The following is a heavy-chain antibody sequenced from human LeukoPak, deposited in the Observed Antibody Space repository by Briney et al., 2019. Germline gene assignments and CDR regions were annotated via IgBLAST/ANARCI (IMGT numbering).Heavy chain of an antibody. CDR3: AKWLQSTYYYYYGMDV. CDR2: IGIDNKS. J-gene: IGHJ6*02. D-gene: IGHD5-24*01. V-gene: IGHV3-23*05. CDR1: GFTFSAYA. Sequence: GGFLRLSCEASGFTFSAYAMTWGRQAPGEGVEWGSSIGIDNKSRYTESVKGRFAISRDNSKNTLYLQMNSLRAEDTAVYYCAKWLQSTYYYYYGMDVWGQGTTVTVSS.